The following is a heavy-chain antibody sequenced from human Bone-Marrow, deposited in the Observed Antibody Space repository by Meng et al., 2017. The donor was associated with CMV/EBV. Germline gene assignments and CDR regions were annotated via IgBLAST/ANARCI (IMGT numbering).Heavy chain of an antibody. J-gene: IGHJ6*02. D-gene: IGHD1-26*01. Sequence: GESLKISCAASGFTFSSYSMNWVRQAPGKGLEWVSSISCSSSYIYYADSVKGRFTISRDNAKNSLYLQMNSLRAEDTAVYYCARDIRGSYSVYYYGMDVWGQGTTVTVSS. V-gene: IGHV3-21*01. CDR1: GFTFSSYS. CDR3: ARDIRGSYSVYYYGMDV. CDR2: ISCSSSYI.